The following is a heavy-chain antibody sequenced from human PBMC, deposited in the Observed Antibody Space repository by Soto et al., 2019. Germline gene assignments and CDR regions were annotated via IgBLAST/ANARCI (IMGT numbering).Heavy chain of an antibody. J-gene: IGHJ6*02. CDR1: GFIFRNFG. D-gene: IGHD3-10*01. Sequence: QAQLVESGGGVVQPGTSRRLSCAASGFIFRNFGMHWVRQAPGKGLEWVAVIWNDGSKEDYANSVKGRFTISIDSSTLYLHMNSLRDEDTAVYYCARADYSGSAPFFSGMHAWGQGTAVYVSS. V-gene: IGHV3-33*01. CDR3: ARADYSGSAPFFSGMHA. CDR2: IWNDGSKE.